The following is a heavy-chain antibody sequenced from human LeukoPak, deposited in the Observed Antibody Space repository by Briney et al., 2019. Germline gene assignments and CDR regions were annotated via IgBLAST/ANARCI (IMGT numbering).Heavy chain of an antibody. J-gene: IGHJ6*03. CDR3: ARDHYYDSSGYYYYMDV. CDR2: INPNSGGT. V-gene: IGHV1-2*02. CDR1: GYTFTGYY. D-gene: IGHD3-22*01. Sequence: ASVKVSCKASGYTFTGYYMHWVRQAPGQGLEWMGWINPNSGGTNYAQKFQGRVTMTRDTSISTAYMELSRLRSDDTAVYYCARDHYYDSSGYYYYMDVCGKGTTVTVSS.